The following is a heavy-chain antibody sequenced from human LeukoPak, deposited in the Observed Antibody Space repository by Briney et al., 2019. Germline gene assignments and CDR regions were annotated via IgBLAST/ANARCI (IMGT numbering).Heavy chain of an antibody. V-gene: IGHV3-21*06. J-gene: IGHJ4*02. D-gene: IGHD3-16*02. CDR2: ISGSSGSI. CDR3: ARANPPGISFFDY. Sequence: PGGSLRLSCAGSGFTCSTYSMKWVRQAPGKGLEWVSSISGSSGSIYYADSVKDRFTISRDNAENSLYLQMNSLRAEDTAVYYCARANPPGISFFDYWGQGALVTVSS. CDR1: GFTCSTYS.